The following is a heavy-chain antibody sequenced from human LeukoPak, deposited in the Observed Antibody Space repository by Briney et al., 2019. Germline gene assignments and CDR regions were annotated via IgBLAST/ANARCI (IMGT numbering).Heavy chain of an antibody. CDR3: AKDYGSFNYYDSSGEPVDY. D-gene: IGHD3-22*01. J-gene: IGHJ4*02. Sequence: GGSLRLSCAASGFTFSSYAMSWVRQAPGKGLEWVSAISGSGGSTYYADSVKGRFTISRDNSKNTLYLQMNSLRAEDTAVYYCAKDYGSFNYYDSSGEPVDYWGQGTLVTVSS. CDR2: ISGSGGST. CDR1: GFTFSSYA. V-gene: IGHV3-23*01.